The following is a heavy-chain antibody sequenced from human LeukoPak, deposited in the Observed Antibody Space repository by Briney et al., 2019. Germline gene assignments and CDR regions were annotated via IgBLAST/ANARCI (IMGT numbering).Heavy chain of an antibody. V-gene: IGHV1-69*13. CDR2: IIPIFGTA. CDR1: GGTFSSYA. Sequence: SVKVSCKASGGTFSSYAINWVRQAPGQGLKWMGGIIPIFGTANYAQKFQGRVTITADEYTSTAYMELSSLRSEDTAVYYCARSLYYSDNIEFDPWGQGTLVTVSS. J-gene: IGHJ5*02. CDR3: ARSLYYSDNIEFDP. D-gene: IGHD3-22*01.